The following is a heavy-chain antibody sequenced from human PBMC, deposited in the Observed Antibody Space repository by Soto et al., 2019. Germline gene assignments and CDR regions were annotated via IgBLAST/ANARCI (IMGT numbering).Heavy chain of an antibody. V-gene: IGHV3-53*01. D-gene: IGHD6-19*01. CDR3: ARAGDXSGY. CDR2: IYRDGSA. Sequence: PGGSLRLSCAASGFTVSSNYMTWVRQAPGKGLEWVSVIYRDGSANYADSVKGRFTISRDNSKNTLYLQMNSLRAEDTAVYYCARAGDXSGYWGQGTLVTVSS. CDR1: GFTVSSNY. J-gene: IGHJ4*02.